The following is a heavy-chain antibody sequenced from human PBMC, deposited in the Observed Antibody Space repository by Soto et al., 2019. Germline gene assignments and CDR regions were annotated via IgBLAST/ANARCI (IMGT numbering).Heavy chain of an antibody. CDR1: GYTFTSYG. Sequence: GASVKVSCKASGYTFTSYGISWVRQAPGQGLEWMGWISAYNGNTNYAQKLQGRVTMTTDTSTSTAYMEMRSLRSDDTAVYYCGRAVGATAPVTSFDIWGQGTMVTVSS. V-gene: IGHV1-18*01. J-gene: IGHJ3*02. CDR2: ISAYNGNT. CDR3: GRAVGATAPVTSFDI. D-gene: IGHD1-26*01.